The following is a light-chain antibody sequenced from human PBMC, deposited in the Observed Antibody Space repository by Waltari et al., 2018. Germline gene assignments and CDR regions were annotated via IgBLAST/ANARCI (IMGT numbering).Light chain of an antibody. CDR1: QSVSTY. J-gene: IGKJ1*01. Sequence: EVVFTQSPATLCLSPGERATLSCRTSQSVSTYLAWYQQKPGQAPRLLIYDISKRASGIPARFSGSGSGTDFTLTISSLEPEDFAVYYCQQRNYWPLTFGQGTKVEIK. CDR3: QQRNYWPLT. CDR2: DIS. V-gene: IGKV3-11*01.